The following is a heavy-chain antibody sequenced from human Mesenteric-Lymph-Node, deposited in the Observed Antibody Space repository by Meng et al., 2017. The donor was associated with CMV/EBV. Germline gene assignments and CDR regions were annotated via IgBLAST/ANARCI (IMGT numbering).Heavy chain of an antibody. D-gene: IGHD3-3*01. CDR3: AISGPRPRITIFGGGDSYHYDMDV. CDR2: IVPKFGIV. J-gene: IGHJ6*02. CDR1: GGTFSSHV. V-gene: IGHV1-69*05. Sequence: SVKVSCKASGGTFSSHVITWVRQAPGQGLEWIGGIVPKFGIVDYAQKFQGRVTISMDESTTTAYMELSSLRSEDTAVYFCAISGPRPRITIFGGGDSYHYDMDVWGQGTTVTVSS.